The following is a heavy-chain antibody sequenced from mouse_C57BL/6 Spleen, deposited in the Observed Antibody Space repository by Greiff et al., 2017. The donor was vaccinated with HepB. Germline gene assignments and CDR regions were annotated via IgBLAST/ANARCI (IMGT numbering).Heavy chain of an antibody. J-gene: IGHJ3*01. V-gene: IGHV1-80*01. CDR1: GYAFSSYW. CDR3: ARKGDYYGSSPWFAY. CDR2: IYTGDGDT. D-gene: IGHD1-1*01. Sequence: VQLQQSGAELVKPGASVKISCKASGYAFSSYWMNWVKQRPGKGLEWIGQIYTGDGDTNYNGKLKGKATLTADKYSSTAYMQLSSLTSADSAVYFCARKGDYYGSSPWFAYWGQGTLVTVSA.